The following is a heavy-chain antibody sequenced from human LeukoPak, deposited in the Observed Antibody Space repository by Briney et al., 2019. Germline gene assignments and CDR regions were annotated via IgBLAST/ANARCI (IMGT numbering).Heavy chain of an antibody. D-gene: IGHD3-10*01. CDR2: ISSSGSTI. CDR3: ARGRSMVRGFNWFDP. CDR1: GFTFSSYE. V-gene: IGHV3-48*03. J-gene: IGHJ5*02. Sequence: PGGSLRLSCAASGFTFSSYEMNWVRQAPGKGLEWVSYISSSGSTIYYADSVKGRFTISRDNAKNSLYLQMNSLRAEGTAVYYCARGRSMVRGFNWFDPWGQGTLVTVSS.